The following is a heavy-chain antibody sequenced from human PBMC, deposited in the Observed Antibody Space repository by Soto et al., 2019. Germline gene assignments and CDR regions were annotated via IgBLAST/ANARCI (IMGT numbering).Heavy chain of an antibody. J-gene: IGHJ5*02. D-gene: IGHD2-2*01. CDR2: IWYDGSNK. CDR3: ARNALGYCSSTSCSLWGPFDP. Sequence: GGSLRLSCAASGFTFSSYGMHWVRQAPGKGLEWVAVIWYDGSNKYYADSVKGRFTISRDNSKNTLYLQMNSLRAEDTAVYYCARNALGYCSSTSCSLWGPFDPWGQGTLVTVPQ. CDR1: GFTFSSYG. V-gene: IGHV3-33*01.